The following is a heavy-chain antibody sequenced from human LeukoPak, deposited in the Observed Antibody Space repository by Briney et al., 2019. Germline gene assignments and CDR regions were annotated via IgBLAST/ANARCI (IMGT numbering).Heavy chain of an antibody. CDR2: TRNKANSYTT. Sequence: LSLTCAVSGGSFSDYQWNWVRQAPGKGLEWVGRTRNKANSYTTEYAASVKGRFTISRDDSKNSLYLQMNSLKTEDTAVYYCATRNGELLDDAFDIWGQGTMVTVSS. V-gene: IGHV3-72*01. CDR1: GGSFSDYQ. CDR3: ATRNGELLDDAFDI. D-gene: IGHD1-26*01. J-gene: IGHJ3*02.